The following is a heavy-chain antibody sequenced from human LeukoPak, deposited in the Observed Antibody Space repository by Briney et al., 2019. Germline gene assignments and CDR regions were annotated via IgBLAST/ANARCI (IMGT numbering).Heavy chain of an antibody. Sequence: GGSLRLSCAASGFTFSGHWMSWVRQAPGKGLEWVAKINQGGSDKYYVDSVKGRFTISRDNANNLLYLQMNSLRGEDTAVYYCTRDRSRAEDDWGQGTLVTVSS. CDR3: TRDRSRAEDD. D-gene: IGHD1-14*01. V-gene: IGHV3-7*01. CDR2: INQGGSDK. J-gene: IGHJ4*02. CDR1: GFTFSGHW.